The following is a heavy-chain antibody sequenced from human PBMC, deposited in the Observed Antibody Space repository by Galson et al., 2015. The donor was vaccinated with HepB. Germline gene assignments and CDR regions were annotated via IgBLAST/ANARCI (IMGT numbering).Heavy chain of an antibody. CDR2: INAGNGNT. Sequence: SVKVSCKASGYTFASYAMHWVRQAPGQRLEWMGWINAGNGNTKYSQKFQGRVTITRDTSASTAYMELSSLRSEDTAVYYCARPCITMTPYDAFDIWGQGTMVTVSS. J-gene: IGHJ3*02. CDR3: ARPCITMTPYDAFDI. D-gene: IGHD3-22*01. V-gene: IGHV1-3*01. CDR1: GYTFASYA.